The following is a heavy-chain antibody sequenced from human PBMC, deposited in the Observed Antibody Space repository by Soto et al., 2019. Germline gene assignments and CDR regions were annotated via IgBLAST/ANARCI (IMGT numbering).Heavy chain of an antibody. D-gene: IGHD3-16*01. J-gene: IGHJ6*02. CDR3: ARGGFGGVMGYYVMAV. CDR2: IKQDGSEK. Sequence: EVQLVESGGGLVQPGGSLRLSCAASGFTFSSYWMSWVRQAPGKGLEWVANIKQDGSEKYYVDSVKGRFTISRDNAKNYLFLQMTGLRAEDTVGFYWARGGFGGVMGYYVMAVGGQGTTVTVPS. V-gene: IGHV3-7*04. CDR1: GFTFSSYW.